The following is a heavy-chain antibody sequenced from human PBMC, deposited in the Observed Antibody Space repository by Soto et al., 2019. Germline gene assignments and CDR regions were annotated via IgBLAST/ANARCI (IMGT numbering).Heavy chain of an antibody. CDR2: IGDSGAST. J-gene: IGHJ6*04. CDR3: AKGVELDV. CDR1: GFSFSSFA. D-gene: IGHD1-26*01. Sequence: EVLLLESGGGLVQPGGSLRLSCEASGFSFSSFAMNWVRQAPGKGLEWVSAIGDSGASTYYADSVKGRFTISRDNSRNTVYLQLNSLRAEYTAVYYCAKGVELDVWGNGTTVTVSS. V-gene: IGHV3-23*01.